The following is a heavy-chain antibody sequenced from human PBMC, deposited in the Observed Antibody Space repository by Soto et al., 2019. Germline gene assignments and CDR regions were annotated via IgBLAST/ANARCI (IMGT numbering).Heavy chain of an antibody. CDR2: IYYSGST. D-gene: IGHD2-15*01. J-gene: IGHJ3*02. CDR1: GGSISSSSYY. V-gene: IGHV4-39*01. CDR3: ASYLGYCSGGSCYGFDAFDI. Sequence: QLQLQESGPGLVKPSETLSLTCTVSGGSISSSSYYWGWIRQPPGKGLEWIGSIYYSGSTYYNPSLKSRVTISVDTSKNQFSLKLSSVTAADTAVYYCASYLGYCSGGSCYGFDAFDIWGQGTMVTVSS.